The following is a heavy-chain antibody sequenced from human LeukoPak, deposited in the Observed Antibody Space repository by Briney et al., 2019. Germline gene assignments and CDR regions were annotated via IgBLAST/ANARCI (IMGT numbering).Heavy chain of an antibody. Sequence: ASVKVPCKASGYTFTSYGISWVRQAPGQGLEWMGWISAYNGNTNYAQKLQGRVTMTTDTSTSTAYMELRSLRSDDTAVYYCARMGEYYDILTGYYEKYYFDYWGQGTLVTVSS. CDR3: ARMGEYYDILTGYYEKYYFDY. CDR1: GYTFTSYG. D-gene: IGHD3-9*01. J-gene: IGHJ4*02. V-gene: IGHV1-18*01. CDR2: ISAYNGNT.